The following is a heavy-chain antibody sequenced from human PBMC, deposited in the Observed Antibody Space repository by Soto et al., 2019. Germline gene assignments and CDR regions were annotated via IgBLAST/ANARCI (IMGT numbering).Heavy chain of an antibody. Sequence: PGGSLRLSCAASGFTFSSYAMHWVRQAPGKGLEWVAVISYDGSNKYYADSVKGRFTISRDNSKNTLYLQKNSLRAEDTAVYYCARDKLVGFFYYGMDVWGQGTTVTVSS. CDR2: ISYDGSNK. J-gene: IGHJ6*02. CDR1: GFTFSSYA. D-gene: IGHD6-13*01. CDR3: ARDKLVGFFYYGMDV. V-gene: IGHV3-30-3*01.